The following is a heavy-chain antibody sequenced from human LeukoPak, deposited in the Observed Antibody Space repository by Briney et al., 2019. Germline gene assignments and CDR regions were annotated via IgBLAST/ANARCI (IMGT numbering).Heavy chain of an antibody. CDR3: ATGLRRVVAAEYFQH. J-gene: IGHJ1*01. Sequence: ASVKVSCKVSGYTLTELSMHWVRQAPGKGLEWMGGFDPEDGETIYAQKFQGRVTMTEDTSTDTAYMEPSSLRSEDTAVYYCATGLRRVVAAEYFQHWGQGTLVTVSS. D-gene: IGHD5/OR15-5a*01. V-gene: IGHV1-24*01. CDR1: GYTLTELS. CDR2: FDPEDGET.